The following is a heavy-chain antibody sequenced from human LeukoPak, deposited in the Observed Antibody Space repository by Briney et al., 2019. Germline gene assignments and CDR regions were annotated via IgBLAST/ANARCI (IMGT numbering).Heavy chain of an antibody. D-gene: IGHD6-6*01. V-gene: IGHV1-2*02. CDR2: INPNGGGT. CDR3: ASRGASSSSSIDY. J-gene: IGHJ4*02. CDR1: GYTFTGYY. Sequence: ASVKVSCKASGYTFTGYYMHWVRQAPGQGLEWMGWINPNGGGTNYAQKFQGRVTMTRDTSISTAYMELSRLRSDDTAVYYCASRGASSSSSIDYWGQGTLVTVSS.